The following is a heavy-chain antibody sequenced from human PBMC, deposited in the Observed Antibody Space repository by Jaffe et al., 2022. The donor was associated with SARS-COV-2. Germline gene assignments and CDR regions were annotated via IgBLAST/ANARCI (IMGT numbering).Heavy chain of an antibody. D-gene: IGHD6-19*01. CDR1: GFTFGDYA. CDR3: TAVADPGYYFDY. V-gene: IGHV3-49*04. Sequence: EVQLVESGGGLVQPGRSLRLSCTVSGFTFGDYAMSWVRQAPGKGLEWVGFIRSKAYGGTTEYAASVKGRFTISRDDSKSIAYLQMNSLKTEDTAVYYCTAVADPGYYFDYWGQGTLVTVSS. CDR2: IRSKAYGGTT. J-gene: IGHJ4*02.